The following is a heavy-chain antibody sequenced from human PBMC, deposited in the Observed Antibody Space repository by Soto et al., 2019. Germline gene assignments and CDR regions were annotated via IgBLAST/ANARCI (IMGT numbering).Heavy chain of an antibody. CDR1: GFAFRNYA. CDR3: AKVPAYDYVWGTYYYFDY. V-gene: IGHV3-23*01. CDR2: ISGGGGST. Sequence: PGGSLRLSYTASGFAFRNYAMSWVRQAPGKGLEWVSSISGGGGSTYYADSVKGRFTISRDNSKNTLYLQMNSLRAEDTAVYYIAKVPAYDYVWGTYYYFDYWGRVAMVTVS. D-gene: IGHD3-16*01. J-gene: IGHJ4*02.